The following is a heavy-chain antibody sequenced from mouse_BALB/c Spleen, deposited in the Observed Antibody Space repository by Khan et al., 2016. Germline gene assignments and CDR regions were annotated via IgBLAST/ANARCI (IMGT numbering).Heavy chain of an antibody. V-gene: IGHV3-2*02. Sequence: EVQLQESGPGLVKPSQSLSLTCTVTGYSITSDYAWNWIRQFPGNKLEWTGYISYSGNTSYNPSLKSRFSITRDTSKNQFFLQLNSVTTEDTATYYCARLMITGWFAYWGQGTLVTVSA. CDR3: ARLMITGWFAY. CDR2: ISYSGNT. D-gene: IGHD2-4*01. J-gene: IGHJ3*01. CDR1: GYSITSDYA.